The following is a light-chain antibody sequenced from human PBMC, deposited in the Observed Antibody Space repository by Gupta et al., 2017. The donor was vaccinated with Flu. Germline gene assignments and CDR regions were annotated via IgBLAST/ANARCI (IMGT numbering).Light chain of an antibody. CDR1: KSVSSIY. CDR2: GAS. CDR3: QQCETSPPWT. Sequence: TLSLSPGEKTAITCRGSKSVSSIYLDWYQKKPGQAPKLLVYGASRRETGIPDRFSGSGSGTDFTLTISRLEPEDCASYYCQQCETSPPWTFGPGTKVEIK. J-gene: IGKJ1*01. V-gene: IGKV3-20*01.